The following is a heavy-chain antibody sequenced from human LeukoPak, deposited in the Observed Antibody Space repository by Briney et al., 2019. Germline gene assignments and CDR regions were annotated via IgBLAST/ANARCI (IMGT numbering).Heavy chain of an antibody. Sequence: GGSLRLSCAASGFTFSSYAMSWVRQAPGKGLEWVSTVSGSGISTYYADSVKGRFTISRDNSKNTLYLQMNSLRAEDTAVYYCAKSRSGGYYGSGSFDYWGQGTLVTVSS. V-gene: IGHV3-23*01. CDR3: AKSRSGGYYGSGSFDY. D-gene: IGHD3-10*01. CDR1: GFTFSSYA. J-gene: IGHJ4*02. CDR2: VSGSGIST.